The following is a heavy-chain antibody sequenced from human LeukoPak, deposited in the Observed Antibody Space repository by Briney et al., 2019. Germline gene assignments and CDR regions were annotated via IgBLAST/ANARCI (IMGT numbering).Heavy chain of an antibody. J-gene: IGHJ4*02. V-gene: IGHV4-34*01. CDR1: GGSFSGYY. Sequence: SETLSLTCAVYGGSFSGYYWSWIRQPPGKGLEWIGEINHSGSTNYNPSLKSRVTISVDTSKNQFSLKLSSVTAADTAVYYCARGVAADCWGQGTLVTVSS. CDR2: INHSGST. CDR3: ARGVAADC. D-gene: IGHD2-15*01.